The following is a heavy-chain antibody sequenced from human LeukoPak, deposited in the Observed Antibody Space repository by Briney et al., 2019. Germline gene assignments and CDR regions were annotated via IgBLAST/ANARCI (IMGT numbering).Heavy chain of an antibody. CDR3: ARGPHGSSWYGSKLDY. V-gene: IGHV4-34*01. CDR1: GGSFSGYY. J-gene: IGHJ4*02. D-gene: IGHD6-13*01. CDR2: INHSGGT. Sequence: SETLSLTCAVYGGSFSGYYWSWIRQPPGKGLEWIGEINHSGGTNYNPSLKSRVTISVDTSKNQFSLKLSSVTAADTAVYYCARGPHGSSWYGSKLDYWGQGTLVTVSS.